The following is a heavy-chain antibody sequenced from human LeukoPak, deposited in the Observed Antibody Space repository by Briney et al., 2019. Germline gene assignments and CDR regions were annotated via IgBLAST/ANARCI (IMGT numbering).Heavy chain of an antibody. CDR3: AKGQGALLVY. CDR1: GFTFSTYA. J-gene: IGHJ4*02. CDR2: ISGSGDNT. Sequence: GGSLRLSCAASGFTFSTYAMSWVRQAPGKGLEWVSAISGSGDNTYYTDSVKGRFTISRDNSKNTLYLQMNSLRAEDTAVYFCAKGQGALLVYWGQGTLVTVSS. V-gene: IGHV3-23*01. D-gene: IGHD3-16*01.